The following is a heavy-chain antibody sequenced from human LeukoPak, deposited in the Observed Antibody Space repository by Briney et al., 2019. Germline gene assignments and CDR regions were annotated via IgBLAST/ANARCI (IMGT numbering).Heavy chain of an antibody. V-gene: IGHV3-21*01. D-gene: IGHD2-2*01. J-gene: IGHJ5*02. CDR1: GFTFSSYS. CDR3: ARDGPPHIVVVPAAGSWFDP. Sequence: GSLRLSCAASGFTFSSYSMNWVRQAPGKGLEWVSSISSSSSYIYYADSVKGRFTISRDNAKNSLYLQMNSLRAEDTAVYYCARDGPPHIVVVPAAGSWFDPWGQGTLVTVSS. CDR2: ISSSSSYI.